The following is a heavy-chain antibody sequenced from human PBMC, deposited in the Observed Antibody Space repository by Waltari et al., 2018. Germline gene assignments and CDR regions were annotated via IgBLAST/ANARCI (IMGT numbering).Heavy chain of an antibody. CDR2: IWYDGSNK. J-gene: IGHJ3*02. V-gene: IGHV3-33*01. CDR1: GFTLSSYG. CDR3: AREDKDAFDI. Sequence: QVQLVASGGGVVQPGRSLRLSCAASGFTLSSYGMHWVRQAPGKGLEWVAVIWYDGSNKYYADSVKGRFTISRDNSKNTLYLQMNSLRAEDTAVYYCAREDKDAFDIWGQGTMVTVSS.